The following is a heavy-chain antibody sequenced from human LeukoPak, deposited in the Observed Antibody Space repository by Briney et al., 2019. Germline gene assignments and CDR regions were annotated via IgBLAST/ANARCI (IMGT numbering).Heavy chain of an antibody. CDR1: GFTFSSYW. Sequence: GGSLRLSCAASGFTFSSYWMHWVRQAPGKGLVWVSRINSDGSSTSYADSVKGRFTISRDNSKNTLYLQMNSLRAEDTAVYYCAKPARGSSPAYFDYWGQGTLVTVSS. D-gene: IGHD6-6*01. CDR3: AKPARGSSPAYFDY. CDR2: INSDGSST. J-gene: IGHJ4*02. V-gene: IGHV3-74*01.